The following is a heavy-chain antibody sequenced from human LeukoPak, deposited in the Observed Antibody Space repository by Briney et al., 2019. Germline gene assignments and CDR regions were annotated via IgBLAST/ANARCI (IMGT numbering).Heavy chain of an antibody. CDR2: INTYNGNT. D-gene: IGHD1-26*01. CDR1: GYTFTTLG. V-gene: IGHV1-18*01. Sequence: GASVKVSCKASGYTFTTLGTSWVRQAPGQGLEWMGWINTYNGNTNYAQNLQGRVTMTAGTSTNTAYLELRSLRSDDTAMYYCARDWEHVGPDYWGQGTLVIVSS. CDR3: ARDWEHVGPDY. J-gene: IGHJ4*02.